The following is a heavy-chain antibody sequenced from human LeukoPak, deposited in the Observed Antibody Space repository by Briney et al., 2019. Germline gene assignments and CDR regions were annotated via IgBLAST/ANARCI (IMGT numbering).Heavy chain of an antibody. D-gene: IGHD3-10*01. Sequence: SETLSLTCTVSGGSISSYYWSWIRQPAGKGLEWIGRISTSGSTNYNPSLKSRVTMSVDTSKNQFSLKLSSVTAADTAVYYCARVGFYSGSGSYYFDYWGQGTLVTVSP. CDR1: GGSISSYY. CDR3: ARVGFYSGSGSYYFDY. V-gene: IGHV4-4*07. J-gene: IGHJ4*02. CDR2: ISTSGST.